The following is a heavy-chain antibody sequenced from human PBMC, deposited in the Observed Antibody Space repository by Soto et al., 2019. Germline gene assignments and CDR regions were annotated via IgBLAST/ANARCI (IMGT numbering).Heavy chain of an antibody. J-gene: IGHJ5*02. CDR1: GYTFTGYF. Sequence: QVQLLQSGAEVKKPGASVKVSCKASGYTFTGYFMNWVRQAPGKGLEWMGWINPYSGGADYAQSFQGRVTMTRDTSISTVYMELSRLRFDDTAVYYCARVIRGAYYNSPLDTWGQGTVVTVSS. CDR3: ARVIRGAYYNSPLDT. D-gene: IGHD3-10*01. V-gene: IGHV1-2*02. CDR2: INPYSGGA.